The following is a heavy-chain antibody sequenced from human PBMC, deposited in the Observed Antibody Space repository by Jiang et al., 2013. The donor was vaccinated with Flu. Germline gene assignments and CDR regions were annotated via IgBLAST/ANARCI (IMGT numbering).Heavy chain of an antibody. CDR3: ARVHSGYDL. D-gene: IGHD5-12*01. Sequence: AASGFTFSSYAMHWVRQAPGKGLEWVAVISYDGSNKYYADSVKGRFTISRDNSKNTLYLQMNSLRAEDTAVYYCARVHSGYDLWGQGTLVTVSS. V-gene: IGHV3-30-3*01. CDR1: GFTFSSYA. J-gene: IGHJ4*02. CDR2: ISYDGSNK.